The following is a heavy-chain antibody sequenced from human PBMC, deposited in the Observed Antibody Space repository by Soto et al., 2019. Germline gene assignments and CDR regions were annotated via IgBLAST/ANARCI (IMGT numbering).Heavy chain of an antibody. Sequence: EVQLVESGGGLVQPGGSLRLSCAGSGFTFSSYWMRWVRQAPGKGLVWVSRIKSDGSSTSYADSVKGRFTISRDNAENTVYLQMNSLRAEDTAVYYCARGIPNVYGTDVWCQGTSVTVAS. CDR3: ARGIPNVYGTDV. CDR1: GFTFSSYW. D-gene: IGHD5-18*01. CDR2: IKSDGSST. V-gene: IGHV3-74*01. J-gene: IGHJ6*02.